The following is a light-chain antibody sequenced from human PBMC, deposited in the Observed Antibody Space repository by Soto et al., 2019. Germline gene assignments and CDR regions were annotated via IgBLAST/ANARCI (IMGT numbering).Light chain of an antibody. V-gene: IGLV2-23*01. J-gene: IGLJ3*02. CDR1: SNDVGSYNL. CDR3: CSYAGSSTWV. CDR2: EGS. Sequence: QCALTQPASVSGSPGQSITISCTGTSNDVGSYNLVSWYQQHPGKAPKLMIYEGSKRPSGVSNRFSGSKSGNTASLTISGLQAEDEADYYCCSYAGSSTWVFGGGTKLTVL.